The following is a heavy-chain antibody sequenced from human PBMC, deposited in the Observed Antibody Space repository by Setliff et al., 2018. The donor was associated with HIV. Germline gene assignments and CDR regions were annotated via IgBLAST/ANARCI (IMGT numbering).Heavy chain of an antibody. CDR3: ARGNSREDRIYSYGDY. CDR1: GFTFSTYA. J-gene: IGHJ4*02. CDR2: ISYNGVNK. Sequence: GSLRLSCNASGFTFSTYAMHWVRQAPGKGLEWVAFISYNGVNKYYADSVRGRFTVSRDNSKNTLFLQMSRLRIGDTSVYYCARGNSREDRIYSYGDYWGQGILVTVSS. V-gene: IGHV3-30*04. D-gene: IGHD2-15*01.